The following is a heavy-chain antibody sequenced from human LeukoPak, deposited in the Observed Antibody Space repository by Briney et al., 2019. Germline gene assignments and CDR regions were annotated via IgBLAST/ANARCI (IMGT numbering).Heavy chain of an antibody. CDR3: ARELGYCSSANCYGFDP. CDR1: GGSLSSYY. V-gene: IGHV4-4*07. D-gene: IGHD2-2*01. J-gene: IGHJ5*02. CDR2: VYTSGTT. Sequence: DPSETLSLTCTVSGGSLSSYYWSWIRQPAGKGLEWIGRVYTSGTTNYNPSLKGRVTMSVDTSKNQFSLKLYSVTAADTAVYYCARELGYCSSANCYGFDPWGQGTLVIVSS.